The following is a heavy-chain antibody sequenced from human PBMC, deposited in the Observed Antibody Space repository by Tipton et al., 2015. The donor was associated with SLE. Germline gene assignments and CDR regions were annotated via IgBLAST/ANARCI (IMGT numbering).Heavy chain of an antibody. CDR1: GVSISTYY. V-gene: IGHV4-59*01. Sequence: LRLSCSVSGVSISTYYWSWIRQSPGKGLEWIGFFYFSGSSQYNPSLKSRVAISADTSNNQFSLELRSVTAADTADYYCARGGESSRLLPSWYFDLWGRGTLVTVSS. CDR3: ARGGESSRLLPSWYFDL. D-gene: IGHD3-10*01. J-gene: IGHJ2*01. CDR2: FYFSGSS.